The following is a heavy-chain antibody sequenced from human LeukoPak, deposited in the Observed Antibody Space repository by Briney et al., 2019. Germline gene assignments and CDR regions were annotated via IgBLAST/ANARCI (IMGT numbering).Heavy chain of an antibody. CDR3: ARVSDRGGDCYDWFDP. V-gene: IGHV4-39*01. CDR2: IYYSGST. CDR1: GGSISSSSYY. Sequence: SETLSLTCTVSGGSISSSSYYWGWIRQPPGKGLEWIGSIYYSGSTYYNPSLKSRVTISVDTSKNQFSLKLSSVTAADTAVYYCARVSDRGGDCYDWFDPWGQGTLVTVSS. D-gene: IGHD2-21*01. J-gene: IGHJ5*02.